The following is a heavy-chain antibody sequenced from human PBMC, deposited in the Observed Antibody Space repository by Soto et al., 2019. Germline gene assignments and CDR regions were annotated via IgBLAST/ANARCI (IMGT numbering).Heavy chain of an antibody. CDR3: AKVRGHGDYEKPVIFDY. CDR1: GFTFDDYA. V-gene: IGHV3-9*01. J-gene: IGHJ4*02. D-gene: IGHD4-17*01. CDR2: ISWNSGSI. Sequence: EVQLVESGGGLVQPGRSLRLSCAASGFTFDDYAMHWVRQAPGKGLEWVSGISWNSGSIGYAHSVKGRFTISRDNAKNSLYLQMNSLRAEDTALYYCAKVRGHGDYEKPVIFDYWGQGTLFTVSS.